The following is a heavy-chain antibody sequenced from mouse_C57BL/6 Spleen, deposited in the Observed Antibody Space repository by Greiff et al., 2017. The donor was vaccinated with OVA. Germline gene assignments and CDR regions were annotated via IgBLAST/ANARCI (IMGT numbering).Heavy chain of an antibody. Sequence: EVKLMESGGDLVKPGGSLKLSCAASGFTFSSYGMSWVRQTPDKRLEWVATISSGGSYTYYPDSVKGRFTISRDNAKNTLYLQMSSLKSEDTAMYYCARHPDVSSSYDYWGQGTTLTVSS. CDR2: ISSGGSYT. CDR3: ARHPDVSSSYDY. V-gene: IGHV5-6*01. J-gene: IGHJ2*01. CDR1: GFTFSSYG. D-gene: IGHD1-1*01.